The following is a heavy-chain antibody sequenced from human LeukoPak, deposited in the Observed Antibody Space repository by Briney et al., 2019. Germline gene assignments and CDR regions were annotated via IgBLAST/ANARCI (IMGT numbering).Heavy chain of an antibody. CDR3: VRSFDY. J-gene: IGHJ4*02. Sequence: GGSLRLSCAASGFTFSSYWMYWVRQAPGKGLVWVSRINSDGSSTIYADSVKGRFTISRDNGKNNLYLQMNSLRAEDTAVYYCVRSFDYWGQGTLVTVSS. CDR2: INSDGSST. CDR1: GFTFSSYW. V-gene: IGHV3-74*01.